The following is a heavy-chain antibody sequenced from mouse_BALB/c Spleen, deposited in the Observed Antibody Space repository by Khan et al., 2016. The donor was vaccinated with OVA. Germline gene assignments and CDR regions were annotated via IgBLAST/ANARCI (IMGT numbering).Heavy chain of an antibody. V-gene: IGHV1S33*01. J-gene: IGHJ4*01. CDR2: ISPGDGSA. D-gene: IGHD2-4*01. CDR1: GYTFTSYD. Sequence: LQQSGPELVKPGALVKISCKASGYTFTSYDINWVKQRPGQGLEWIGWISPGDGSAKNNEKFKGKATLTADTSSSTAYMQLSSLTSEHTAVYFCGSAGLRVVARDYWGQGTSVTSSS. CDR3: GSAGLRVVARDY.